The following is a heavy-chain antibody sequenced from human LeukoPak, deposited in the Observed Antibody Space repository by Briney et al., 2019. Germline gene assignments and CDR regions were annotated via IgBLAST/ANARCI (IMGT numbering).Heavy chain of an antibody. CDR2: INADDGNT. CDR3: ATDRGWRTSGYYLYYFEY. J-gene: IGHJ4*02. Sequence: ASVKVSCKTSGYTFTTYAIHWVRQAPGQRLEWMGLINADDGNTRYSQRFQGRVTITRDTSANTAYMELSSLRFEDTAVYYCATDRGWRTSGYYLYYFEYWGQGTLVTYSS. V-gene: IGHV1-3*01. D-gene: IGHD3-3*01. CDR1: GYTFTTYA.